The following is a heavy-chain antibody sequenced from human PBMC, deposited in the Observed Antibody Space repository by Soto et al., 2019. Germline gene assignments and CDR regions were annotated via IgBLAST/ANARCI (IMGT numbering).Heavy chain of an antibody. Sequence: GGSLRLSCAASGFTFSDYYMSWIRQAPGKGLEWVSYISSSGSTIYYADSVKGRFTISRDNAKNSLYLQMNSLRAEDTAVYYCARKYYDYVWGSYHNGHFDYWGQGTLVTVSS. CDR3: ARKYYDYVWGSYHNGHFDY. V-gene: IGHV3-11*01. CDR2: ISSSGSTI. D-gene: IGHD3-16*01. CDR1: GFTFSDYY. J-gene: IGHJ4*02.